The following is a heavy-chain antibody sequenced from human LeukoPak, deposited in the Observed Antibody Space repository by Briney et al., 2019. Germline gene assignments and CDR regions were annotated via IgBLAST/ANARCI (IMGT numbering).Heavy chain of an antibody. Sequence: PGGSLRLSCAASGFTFSSYTMNWVRQAPGKGLEWVSSISSSSTYIYYTDSLKGRFTISRDNAMNSLYLQMNSLRAEDTAVYFCARSATTVTPFDYWGQGTLVTVSS. CDR3: ARSATTVTPFDY. V-gene: IGHV3-21*01. D-gene: IGHD4-17*01. CDR1: GFTFSSYT. CDR2: ISSSSTYI. J-gene: IGHJ4*02.